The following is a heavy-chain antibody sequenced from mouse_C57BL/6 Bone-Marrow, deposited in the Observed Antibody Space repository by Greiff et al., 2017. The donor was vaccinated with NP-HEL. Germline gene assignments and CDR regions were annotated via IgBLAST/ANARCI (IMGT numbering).Heavy chain of an antibody. V-gene: IGHV1-36*01. CDR1: GFTFTDYY. Sequence: EVQGVESGPVLVKPGPSVKISCKASGFTFTDYYMHWVKQSHGKSLEWIGLVYPYNGGTSYNQKFKGKATLTVDTSSSTAYMELNSLTSEDSAVYYCARSSYYSNYDQEFFAYWGQGTLVTVSA. D-gene: IGHD2-5*01. CDR2: VYPYNGGT. J-gene: IGHJ3*01. CDR3: ARSSYYSNYDQEFFAY.